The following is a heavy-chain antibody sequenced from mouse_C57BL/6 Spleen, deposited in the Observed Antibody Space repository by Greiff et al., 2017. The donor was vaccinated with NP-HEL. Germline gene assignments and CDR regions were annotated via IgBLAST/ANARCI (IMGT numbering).Heavy chain of an antibody. CDR2: ISYDGRT. D-gene: IGHD1-1*01. V-gene: IGHV3-6*01. J-gene: IGHJ2*01. CDR3: ARRTTVVATGFDY. Sequence: EVQLQQSGPGLVKPSQSLSLTCSVTGYSITSGYYWNWIRQFPGNQLEWMGYISYDGRTNYNPSLKNRNTITRDTSKNQFFLKLNSVTTEDTATYYCARRTTVVATGFDYWGQGTTLTVSS. CDR1: GYSITSGYY.